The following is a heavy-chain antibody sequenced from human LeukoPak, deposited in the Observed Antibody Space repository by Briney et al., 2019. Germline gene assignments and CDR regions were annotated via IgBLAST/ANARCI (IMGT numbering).Heavy chain of an antibody. CDR1: GYTFTSYY. CDR2: INPSGGST. Sequence: ASVKVSCKASGYTFTSYYMHWVRQAPGQGLEWMGIINPSGGSTSYAQKFQGRVTMTRDMSTSTVYMELRSLRSDDTAVYYCARDGGGAVAAQGYWGQGTLVTVSS. D-gene: IGHD6-19*01. J-gene: IGHJ4*02. V-gene: IGHV1-46*01. CDR3: ARDGGGAVAAQGY.